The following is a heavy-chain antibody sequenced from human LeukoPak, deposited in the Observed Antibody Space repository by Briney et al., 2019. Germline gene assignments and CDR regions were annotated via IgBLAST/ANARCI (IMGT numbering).Heavy chain of an antibody. CDR3: VRATWDY. V-gene: IGHV3-48*01. J-gene: IGHJ4*02. CDR1: GFTFSDYS. CDR2: ISSGSATV. Sequence: GGSLRLSCAGSGFTFSDYSMDWVRQAPGKGLEWVSYISSGSATVYYADSVKGRFTISRDNSKNTLYLQMNSLRAEDTAVYYCVRATWDYWGQGTLVTVSS.